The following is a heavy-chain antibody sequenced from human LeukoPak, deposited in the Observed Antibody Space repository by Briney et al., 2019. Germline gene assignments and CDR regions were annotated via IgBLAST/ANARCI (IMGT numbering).Heavy chain of an antibody. CDR2: INPNSGGT. J-gene: IGHJ4*02. CDR3: AREWGNGGTTMTQGY. CDR1: GYTLTELS. V-gene: IGHV1-2*02. Sequence: EASVKVSCKVSGYTLTELSMHWVRQAPGQGLEWMGWINPNSGGTNYAQKFQGRVTMTSDTSISTAFMELSRLRSDDTAVYYCAREWGNGGTTMTQGYWGQGTLVTVSS. D-gene: IGHD3-22*01.